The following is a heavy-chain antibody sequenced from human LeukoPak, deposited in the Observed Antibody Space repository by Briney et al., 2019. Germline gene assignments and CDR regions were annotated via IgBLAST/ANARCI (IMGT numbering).Heavy chain of an antibody. J-gene: IGHJ3*02. Sequence: SSETLSLTCTVSGGSISSYYWSWIRQPPGKGLEWIGYIYTSGSTNYNPSLKSRVTISVDTSTNQFSLKLSSVTAADTAVYYCAGEKKYSSSVLDIWGQGTMVTVSS. D-gene: IGHD6-6*01. CDR1: GGSISSYY. CDR3: AGEKKYSSSVLDI. CDR2: IYTSGST. V-gene: IGHV4-4*09.